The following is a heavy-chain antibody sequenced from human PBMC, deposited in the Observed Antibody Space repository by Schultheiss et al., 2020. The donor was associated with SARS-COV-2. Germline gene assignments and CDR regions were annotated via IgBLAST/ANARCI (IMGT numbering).Heavy chain of an antibody. V-gene: IGHV4-34*01. D-gene: IGHD3-3*01. CDR3: ARDLAYYDFWNGYYPTYYFDY. Sequence: SETLSLTCAVYGGSFSGYYWSWIRQPPGKGLEWIGEINHSGSTNYNPSLKSRVTISIDTSNNQFSLKLTSVTAADTAVYYCARDLAYYDFWNGYYPTYYFDYWGQGTLVTVSS. CDR1: GGSFSGYY. J-gene: IGHJ4*02. CDR2: INHSGST.